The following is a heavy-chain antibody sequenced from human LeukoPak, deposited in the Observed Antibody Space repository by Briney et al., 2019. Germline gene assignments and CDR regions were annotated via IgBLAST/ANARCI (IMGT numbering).Heavy chain of an antibody. CDR1: GYTFTSYD. Sequence: ASVKVSCKASGYTFTSYDINWVRQATGQGLEWMGWMNPNSGNTGYAQKFQGRVTMTRNTSLRTADMELSSLRSEDTAVYYCALSRGLRYFDWLHPFDYWGQGTLVTVSS. CDR3: ALSRGLRYFDWLHPFDY. D-gene: IGHD3-9*01. V-gene: IGHV1-8*01. CDR2: MNPNSGNT. J-gene: IGHJ4*02.